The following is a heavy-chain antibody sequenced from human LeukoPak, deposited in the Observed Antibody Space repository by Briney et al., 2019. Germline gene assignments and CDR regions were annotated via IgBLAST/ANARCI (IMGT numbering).Heavy chain of an antibody. Sequence: GASVKVSCKASEGTFSSYAISWVRQAPGQGLEWMGGIIPIFGTANYAQKFQGRVTITADESTSTAYMELSSLRSEDTAVYYCATGRRGSSGWYAYNWFDPWGQGTLVTVSS. CDR2: IIPIFGTA. V-gene: IGHV1-69*13. CDR3: ATGRRGSSGWYAYNWFDP. CDR1: EGTFSSYA. J-gene: IGHJ5*02. D-gene: IGHD6-19*01.